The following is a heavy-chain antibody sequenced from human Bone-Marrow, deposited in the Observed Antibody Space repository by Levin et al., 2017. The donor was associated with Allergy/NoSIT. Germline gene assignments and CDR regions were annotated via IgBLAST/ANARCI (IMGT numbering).Heavy chain of an antibody. CDR3: ARENQAGMDV. J-gene: IGHJ6*02. CDR2: INPNSGGT. CDR1: GYTFTGYY. V-gene: IGHV1-2*02. Sequence: GASVKVSCKASGYTFTGYYIHWVRQAPGQGLEWMGWINPNSGGTNYAQKFQDRVIMTRDTSISTAHMDLSRLRSDDTAVYYCARENQAGMDVWGQGTTVTVSS.